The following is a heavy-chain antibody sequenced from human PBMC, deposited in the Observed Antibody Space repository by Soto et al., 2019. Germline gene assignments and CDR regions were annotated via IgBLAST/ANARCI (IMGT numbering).Heavy chain of an antibody. CDR1: GYTFTGYY. D-gene: IGHD6-25*01. CDR3: ARDRAXQEIAAEPYFDY. J-gene: IGHJ4*02. CDR2: INPKSGGT. V-gene: IGHV1-2*02. Sequence: VKVSCKASGYTFTGYYIHWVRQAPGQGLEWMGWINPKSGGTSYAQKFQGGVTMTRDTSISTAYMELSRLRSDDTAVYYCARDRAXQEIAAEPYFDYWGQGTLVTVSS.